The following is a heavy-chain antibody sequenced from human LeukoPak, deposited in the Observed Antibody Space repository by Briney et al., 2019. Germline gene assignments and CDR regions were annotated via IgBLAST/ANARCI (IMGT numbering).Heavy chain of an antibody. V-gene: IGHV3-66*01. CDR1: GFTVSSNY. Sequence: GGSLRLSCTASGFTVSSNYMSWVRQAPGKGLEWVSLIFSDGSSYYADSVRGRFNISRYNSRNTLSLQMNSLRAEDTAVYYCARVLPSVTNWFDPWGQGTLVTVSS. J-gene: IGHJ5*02. CDR2: IFSDGSS. D-gene: IGHD3-10*01. CDR3: ARVLPSVTNWFDP.